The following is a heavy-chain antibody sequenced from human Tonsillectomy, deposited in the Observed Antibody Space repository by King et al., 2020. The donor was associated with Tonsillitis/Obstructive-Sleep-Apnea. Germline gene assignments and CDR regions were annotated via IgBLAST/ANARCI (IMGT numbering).Heavy chain of an antibody. Sequence: VQLVESGGGLVKPGGSLRLSCAASGFTFRSYSMNWVRHAPGGGLELVSSISSSSSYIYYADSVKGRFTISRDNAKNSLYLQMDSLRAEDTAVYYCARGGAAVVSGVDYWGQGALVTVSS. CDR1: GFTFRSYS. CDR2: ISSSSSYI. CDR3: ARGGAAVVSGVDY. D-gene: IGHD4-23*01. V-gene: IGHV3-21*01. J-gene: IGHJ4*02.